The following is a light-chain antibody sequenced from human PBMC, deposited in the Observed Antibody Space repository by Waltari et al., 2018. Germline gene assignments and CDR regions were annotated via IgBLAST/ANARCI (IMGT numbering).Light chain of an antibody. CDR2: RAS. CDR3: QQHVTLPAT. CDR1: QSVGSSS. Sequence: DIVLTQSPGTASLSPGERVTLSCRASQSVGSSSLAWYQQKPGKAPRLVIYRASKRATGTPDRFSGSGSGTDFSLTIRRLEPEDFAVYYCQQHVTLPATFGQGTKVEIK. V-gene: IGKV3-20*01. J-gene: IGKJ1*01.